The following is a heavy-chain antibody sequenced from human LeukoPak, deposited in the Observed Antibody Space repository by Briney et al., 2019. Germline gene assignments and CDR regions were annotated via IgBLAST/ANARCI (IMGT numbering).Heavy chain of an antibody. V-gene: IGHV3-48*03. CDR1: GFTFSSYE. Sequence: GGSLRLSCVASGFTFSSYEMNWVRQVPGKALELVSYIDFGGRIINYADHVKGRFTISRDNAKNSVYLQMNSLRAEDTAVYYCARGIGLERRYFQFDYWGQGILVTVSS. J-gene: IGHJ4*02. CDR2: IDFGGRII. D-gene: IGHD1-1*01. CDR3: ARGIGLERRYFQFDY.